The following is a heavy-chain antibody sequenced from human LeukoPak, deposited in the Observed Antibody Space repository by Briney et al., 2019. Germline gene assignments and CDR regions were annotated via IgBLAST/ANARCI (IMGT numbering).Heavy chain of an antibody. D-gene: IGHD3-10*01. CDR2: IYYSGST. Sequence: SETLSLTCTVSGGSISSSSYYWGWIRQPPGKGLEWIGSIYYSGSTYYNPSLKSRVTISVDTSKNQFSLKLSSVTAADTAVYYCARESGETDYWGQGTLVTVSS. V-gene: IGHV4-39*07. J-gene: IGHJ4*02. CDR1: GGSISSSSYY. CDR3: ARESGETDY.